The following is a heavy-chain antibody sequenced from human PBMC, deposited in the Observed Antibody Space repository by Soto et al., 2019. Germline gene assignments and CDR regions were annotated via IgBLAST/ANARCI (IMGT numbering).Heavy chain of an antibody. CDR3: ARDQECLGRPGFDY. Sequence: QVQLVESGGVVVQPGMSLRLSCAASGFTFSSYGMHWVRQAPGKGLEWVAVIWYDGSNKYYSDSVTGRFTISRDNSKNTLYLQMNSLRAEDTAVYDCARDQECLGRPGFDYWGQGTLVTVSS. D-gene: IGHD1-1*01. CDR1: GFTFSSYG. J-gene: IGHJ4*02. V-gene: IGHV3-33*01. CDR2: IWYDGSNK.